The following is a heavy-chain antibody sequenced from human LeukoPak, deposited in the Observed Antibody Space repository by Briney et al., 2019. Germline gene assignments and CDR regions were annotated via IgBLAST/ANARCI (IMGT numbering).Heavy chain of an antibody. CDR2: IIPIFGTA. J-gene: IGHJ4*02. CDR3: AMGEQWFGELSYPPMDY. Sequence: ASVKVSCKASGGTFSSYAISWVRQAPGQGLEWMGGIIPIFGTANYAQKFQGRVTITADESTSTAYMELSSLRSEDTAVYYCAMGEQWFGELSYPPMDYWGQGTLVTVSS. CDR1: GGTFSSYA. V-gene: IGHV1-69*13. D-gene: IGHD3-10*01.